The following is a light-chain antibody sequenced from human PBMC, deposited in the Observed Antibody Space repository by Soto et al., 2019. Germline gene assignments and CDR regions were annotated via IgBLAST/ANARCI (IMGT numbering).Light chain of an antibody. CDR1: QSISSY. CDR2: AAS. J-gene: IGKJ5*01. Sequence: DIPMTQSPSSLSASVGDRVTITCRASQSISSYLNWYQQKPGKAPKLLIYAASSLQSGVPSRFSGSGSCTDFTLTISSLQPEDFATYYCQQRYSTPSITFGQGTRLEIK. CDR3: QQRYSTPSIT. V-gene: IGKV1-39*01.